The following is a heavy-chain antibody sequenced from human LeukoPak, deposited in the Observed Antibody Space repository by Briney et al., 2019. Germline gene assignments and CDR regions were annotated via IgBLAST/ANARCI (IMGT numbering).Heavy chain of an antibody. CDR2: IGGRGGST. V-gene: IGHV3-23*01. CDR3: AKDSRPYQLLFPSFDY. D-gene: IGHD2-2*01. Sequence: PGGSLRLSCAASGFTFSDYGMSWVRQAPGKGLEWVSTIGGRGGSTYYADSVKGRFTTSRDNSKNTLYLQMNSLRAEDTALYYCAKDSRPYQLLFPSFDYWGQGTLVTVSS. CDR1: GFTFSDYG. J-gene: IGHJ4*02.